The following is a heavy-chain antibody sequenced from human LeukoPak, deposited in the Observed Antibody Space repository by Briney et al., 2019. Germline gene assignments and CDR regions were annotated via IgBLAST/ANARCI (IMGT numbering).Heavy chain of an antibody. V-gene: IGHV4-38-2*01. CDR1: GYSIRSGDY. Sequence: ASETLSLTCAVSGYSIRSGDYWGWTRQSPGKGLEWIGSIYHSGSTHYNPSLKRRVTISVDTSKNQFSLMLSSGTAADTAVYYCARNRSVTTTPGFDHWGQGTLVTVSS. CDR3: ARNRSVTTTPGFDH. J-gene: IGHJ4*02. CDR2: IYHSGST. D-gene: IGHD4-17*01.